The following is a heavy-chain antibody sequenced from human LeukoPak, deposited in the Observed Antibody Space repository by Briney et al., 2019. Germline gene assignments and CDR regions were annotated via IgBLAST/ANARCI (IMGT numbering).Heavy chain of an antibody. D-gene: IGHD6-13*01. J-gene: IGHJ4*02. V-gene: IGHV4-59*08. CDR3: ARHPAAAAPGY. CDR2: IYYSGST. Sequence: PSETLSLTCTVSGGSICSYYWSWLRQPPGKGLEWIGYIYYSGSTNYNPSLKSRVTISVDTSKNQFSLKLSSVTAADTAVYYCARHPAAAAPGYWGQGTLVTVSS. CDR1: GGSICSYY.